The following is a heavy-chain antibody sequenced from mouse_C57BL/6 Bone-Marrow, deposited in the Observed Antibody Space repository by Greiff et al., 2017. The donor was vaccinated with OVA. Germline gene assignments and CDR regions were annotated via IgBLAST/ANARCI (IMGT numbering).Heavy chain of an antibody. Sequence: EVQLQQSGPELVKPGASVKISCKASGYSFTGYYMNWVKQSPEKSLEWIGEINPSTGGTTYNQKFKAKATLTVDKSSSTAYMQRKSLTSEDSAVYYCARGGTNPFAYWGQGTLVTVSA. CDR1: GYSFTGYY. D-gene: IGHD4-1*01. V-gene: IGHV1-42*01. CDR3: ARGGTNPFAY. CDR2: INPSTGGT. J-gene: IGHJ3*01.